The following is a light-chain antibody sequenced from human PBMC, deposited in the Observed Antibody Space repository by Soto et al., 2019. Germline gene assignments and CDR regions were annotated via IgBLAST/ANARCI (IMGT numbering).Light chain of an antibody. Sequence: EIVLTQSPGTLSLSPGEGTTLSCRASQSVTSSYLAWYQQKPAQAPRLLIYGVSTRATGIPDRFSGSGSGAVVPLTISRLEPEDFAVYYCHQYGSSPRTFGQGTKLEIK. CDR2: GVS. V-gene: IGKV3-20*01. CDR1: QSVTSSY. J-gene: IGKJ2*01. CDR3: HQYGSSPRT.